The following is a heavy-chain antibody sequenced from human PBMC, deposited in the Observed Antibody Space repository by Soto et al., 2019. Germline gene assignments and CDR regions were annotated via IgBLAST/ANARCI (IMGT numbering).Heavy chain of an antibody. CDR1: GGSFRGYY. CDR3: AARAREYGDYYYYYYYLDV. Sequence: SETLSLTCAVYGGSFRGYYWSWIRQPPGKGLEWIGEINHSGSTNYNPSLKSRVTISVDTSKNQFSLKLSSVTAADTAVYYCAARAREYGDYYYYYYYLDVWGKGPTVTVSS. J-gene: IGHJ6*03. D-gene: IGHD4-17*01. V-gene: IGHV4-34*01. CDR2: INHSGST.